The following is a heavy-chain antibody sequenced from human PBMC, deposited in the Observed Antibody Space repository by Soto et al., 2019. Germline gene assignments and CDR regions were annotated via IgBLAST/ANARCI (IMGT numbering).Heavy chain of an antibody. CDR2: ISGSGSAT. D-gene: IGHD3-3*01. V-gene: IGHV3-23*01. Sequence: EVQLLESGGRLIQPGGSLRLSFAASGFSFSEYVMTWVRQVPGKGLEWVSSISGSGSATYYADSVKGRFTISRDNSKDILYLQITTRGVDDTAVYYCAKGGEWRGGYHYGMDVWGQGTTVTVSS. CDR3: AKGGEWRGGYHYGMDV. CDR1: GFSFSEYV. J-gene: IGHJ6*02.